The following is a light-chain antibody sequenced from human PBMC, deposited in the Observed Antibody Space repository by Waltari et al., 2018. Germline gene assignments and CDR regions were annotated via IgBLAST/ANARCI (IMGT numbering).Light chain of an antibody. CDR3: QQYNSYPWT. Sequence: DTQMTQSPSTLSASVGDRVTITCRASQSISSWLAWYQQKPGKAPKLLSYKASSLESGVPSRFSGSGSGTEFTITISSLQPDDFATYYCQQYNSYPWTFGQGTKVEIK. J-gene: IGKJ1*01. V-gene: IGKV1-5*03. CDR2: KAS. CDR1: QSISSW.